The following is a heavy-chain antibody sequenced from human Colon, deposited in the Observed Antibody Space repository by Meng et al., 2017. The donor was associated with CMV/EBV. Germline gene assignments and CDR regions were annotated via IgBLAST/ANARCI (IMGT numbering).Heavy chain of an antibody. CDR3: AREGRRGTSLPPYFHYYGVDV. CDR1: GGSISSYY. D-gene: IGHD2-15*01. J-gene: IGHJ6*02. V-gene: IGHV4-59*01. CDR2: IYDSGST. Sequence: SETLSLTCTVSGGSISSYYWTWIRQPPGKGLEWIGFIYDSGSTNYNPSLKRRVTISLDSSKNQFSLKLNSVTAADTAVNYCAREGRRGTSLPPYFHYYGVDVWGQGTTVTVSS.